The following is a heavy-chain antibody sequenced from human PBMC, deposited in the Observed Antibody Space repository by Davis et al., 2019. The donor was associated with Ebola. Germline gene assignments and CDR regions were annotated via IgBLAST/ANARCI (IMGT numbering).Heavy chain of an antibody. V-gene: IGHV1-18*01. D-gene: IGHD3-10*01. CDR3: ARAASSLLNDY. Sequence: AASVKVSCKASGYTFTDYAFTWLRQAPGQGLEWMGWSSTYNGNTNYAQKLQGRVTMTTDTSTNTAHMELRSLTTDDTAVYYCARAASSLLNDYWGQGNLVTVSS. CDR2: SSTYNGNT. CDR1: GYTFTDYA. J-gene: IGHJ4*02.